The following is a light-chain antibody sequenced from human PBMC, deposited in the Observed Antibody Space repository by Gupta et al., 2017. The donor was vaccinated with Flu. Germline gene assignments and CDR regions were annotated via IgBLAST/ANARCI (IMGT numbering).Light chain of an antibody. CDR2: QDS. CDR1: KLGDKY. J-gene: IGLJ2*01. Sequence: SYELPQPPSVSVSPGQTARITCSGDKLGDKYACWYQQKPGQSPVLVIYQDSKRPSGIPERFSGSNSGNTATLTISGTQAMDEADYYCQAWDSSPVVFGGGTKLTVL. V-gene: IGLV3-1*01. CDR3: QAWDSSPVV.